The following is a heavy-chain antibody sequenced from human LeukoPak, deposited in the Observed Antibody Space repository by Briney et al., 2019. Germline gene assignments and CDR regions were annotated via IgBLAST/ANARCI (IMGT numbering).Heavy chain of an antibody. Sequence: GASVKVSCKASGYTFSRNYMHWVRQAPGQGLEWMGIINPSAGDTNYAQKFQGRITMTRDMSTTTVYMELSSLRSEDTAVFYCARDGHRRYHYDSSGREDAFDIWGQGTMVTVSS. CDR2: INPSAGDT. D-gene: IGHD3-22*01. J-gene: IGHJ3*02. V-gene: IGHV1-46*01. CDR3: ARDGHRRYHYDSSGREDAFDI. CDR1: GYTFSRNY.